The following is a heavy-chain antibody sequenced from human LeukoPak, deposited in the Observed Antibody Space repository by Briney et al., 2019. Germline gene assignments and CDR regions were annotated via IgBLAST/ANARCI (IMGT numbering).Heavy chain of an antibody. D-gene: IGHD1-26*01. CDR2: IYYSGST. CDR1: GGSVSSYY. V-gene: IGHV4-59*02. Sequence: SETLSLTCTVSGGSVSSYYWNWIRQPPGKGLEWIGYIYYSGSTNHNPSLRRRVTISVDTSKNQFSLKPSSVTAADTAVYYCARGWASGSYYNYWGQGTLVTVSS. CDR3: ARGWASGSYYNY. J-gene: IGHJ4*02.